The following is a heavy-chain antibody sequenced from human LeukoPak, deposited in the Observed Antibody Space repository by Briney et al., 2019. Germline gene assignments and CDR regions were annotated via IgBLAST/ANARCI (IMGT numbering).Heavy chain of an antibody. Sequence: QSGGSLRLPCAASGFTFSTYGMHWVRQAPGKGLEWVAVISYDGSNKYYADSVKGRFTISRDNPKNTLYLQMNSLRAEDTAVYYCAKVPQVFTILGGMDVWGQGTTVTVSS. J-gene: IGHJ6*02. CDR2: ISYDGSNK. V-gene: IGHV3-30*18. D-gene: IGHD3-9*01. CDR1: GFTFSTYG. CDR3: AKVPQVFTILGGMDV.